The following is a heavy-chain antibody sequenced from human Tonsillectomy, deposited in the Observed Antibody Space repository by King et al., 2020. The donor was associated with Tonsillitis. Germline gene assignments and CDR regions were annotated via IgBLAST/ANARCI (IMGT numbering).Heavy chain of an antibody. J-gene: IGHJ4*02. D-gene: IGHD2-2*01. Sequence: QLVQSGAEVKKPGESLKISCKGSGYSFTSYWIGWVRQMPGKGLEWMGIIYPGDSDTRYSPSFQGQVTFSADKSISTAYLQWSSLKASDTAMYYCVRPAGYCSSTSAGCYFEYWGQGTLVTVSS. CDR3: VRPAGYCSSTSAGCYFEY. CDR2: IYPGDSDT. CDR1: GYSFTSYW. V-gene: IGHV5-51*01.